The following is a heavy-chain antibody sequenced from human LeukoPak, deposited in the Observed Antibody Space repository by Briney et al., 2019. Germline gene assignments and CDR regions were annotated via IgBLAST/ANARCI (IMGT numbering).Heavy chain of an antibody. J-gene: IGHJ6*03. V-gene: IGHV4-4*07. D-gene: IGHD3-10*01. CDR2: IYTSGST. Sequence: PSETLSLTCTVSGGSISSYYWSWIRQPAGKGLEWIGRIYTSGSTNYNPSLKSRVTISVDTSKNQFSLKLSSVTAADTAVYYCASIDYGSGPYYMDVWGKGTTVTISS. CDR1: GGSISSYY. CDR3: ASIDYGSGPYYMDV.